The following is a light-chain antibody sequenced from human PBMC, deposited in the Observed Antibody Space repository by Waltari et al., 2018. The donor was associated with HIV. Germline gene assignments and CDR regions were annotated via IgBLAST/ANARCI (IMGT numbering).Light chain of an antibody. CDR3: CSYAGSSTSVV. CDR1: SSHVGGYNY. CDR2: DVS. Sequence: QSALTQPASVSGSPGQSITISCTGTSSHVGGYNYVSWYQQHPGKAPKLMIYDVSQRPSGVSNRFSGSKSGNTASLTISGLQAEDEADYYCCSYAGSSTSVVFGGGTKLTVL. V-gene: IGLV2-23*02. J-gene: IGLJ2*01.